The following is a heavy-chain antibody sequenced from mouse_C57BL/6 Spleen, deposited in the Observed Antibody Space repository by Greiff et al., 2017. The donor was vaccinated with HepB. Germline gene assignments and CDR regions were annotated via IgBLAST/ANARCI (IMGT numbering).Heavy chain of an antibody. D-gene: IGHD2-2*01. CDR2: INPNNGGT. CDR1: GYTFTDYY. Sequence: VQLQQSGPELVKPGASVKISCKASGYTFTDYYMNWVKQSHVKSLEWIGDINPNNGGTSYNQKFKGKATLTVDKSSSTAYMELRSLTSEDSAVYYCARSGVWLRRRGYAMDYWGQGTSVTVSS. J-gene: IGHJ4*01. CDR3: ARSGVWLRRRGYAMDY. V-gene: IGHV1-26*01.